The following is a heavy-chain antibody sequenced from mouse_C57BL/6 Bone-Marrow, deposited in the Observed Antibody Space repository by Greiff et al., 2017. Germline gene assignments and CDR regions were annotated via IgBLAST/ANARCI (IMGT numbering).Heavy chain of an antibody. Sequence: EVKVEESGGGLVKPGGSLKLSCAASGFTFSSYAMSWVRQTPEKRLEWVATISDGGSYTYYPDNVKGRFTISRDNAKNNLYLQMSHLKSEDTAMYYCAREGPYYGSSYVAYWGQGTLVTVSA. J-gene: IGHJ3*01. V-gene: IGHV5-4*01. CDR1: GFTFSSYA. D-gene: IGHD1-1*01. CDR3: AREGPYYGSSYVAY. CDR2: ISDGGSYT.